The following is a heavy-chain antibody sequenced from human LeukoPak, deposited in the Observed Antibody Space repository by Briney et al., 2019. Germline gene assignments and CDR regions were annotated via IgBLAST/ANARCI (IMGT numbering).Heavy chain of an antibody. CDR3: AXXAGGLVPYAFDI. D-gene: IGHD6-19*01. CDR1: GFTFSSYG. CDR2: IWYDGSNK. Sequence: GGSLRLSCAASGFTFSSYGMHWVRQAPGKGLEWVAVIWYDGSNKYYADSVKGRFTISRDNSKNTLYLQMNSLRAEDTTAYYCAXXAGGLVPYAFDIWGQGTMVTVSS. V-gene: IGHV3-33*01. J-gene: IGHJ3*02.